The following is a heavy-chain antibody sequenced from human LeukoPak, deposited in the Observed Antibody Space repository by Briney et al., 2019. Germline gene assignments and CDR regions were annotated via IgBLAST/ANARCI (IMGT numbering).Heavy chain of an antibody. V-gene: IGHV4-4*02. Sequence: TSSETLSLTCAVSGGSISSSNWWSWVRQPPGKGLEWIGEIYHSGSTNYNPSLKSRVTISVDKSRNQFSLKLSSVTAADTAVYYCARVNYGDYVSPMVDYWGQGTLVTVSS. CDR3: ARVNYGDYVSPMVDY. D-gene: IGHD4-17*01. CDR2: IYHSGST. J-gene: IGHJ4*02. CDR1: GGSISSSNW.